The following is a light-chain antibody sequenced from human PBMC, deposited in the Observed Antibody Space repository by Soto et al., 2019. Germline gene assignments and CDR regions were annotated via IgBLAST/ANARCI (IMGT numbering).Light chain of an antibody. Sequence: DIQMTQSPSTLSASVGDRVTITCRASQSISGWVAWYHQKPGKVPNLLIYKASSLDSGVPSRFSGSGSGTEFTLIISSLQPADFAMYYCQQYNPYSLTYTFGQGTKLQTK. CDR2: KAS. V-gene: IGKV1-5*03. CDR3: QQYNPYSLTYT. J-gene: IGKJ2*01. CDR1: QSISGW.